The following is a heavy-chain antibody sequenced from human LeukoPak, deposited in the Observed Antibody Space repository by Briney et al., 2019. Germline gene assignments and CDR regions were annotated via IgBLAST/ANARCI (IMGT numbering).Heavy chain of an antibody. CDR1: GASINSHY. J-gene: IGHJ4*02. Sequence: SETLSLTCSVSGASINSHYWSWIRQSPGKGLEWIGYVFNGGSTNYNPSLKSRVTMSLDTSRDQFSLRLTSVTAADTAIYYCASRPAGTTWYGVFDYWSQGTLVTVSS. D-gene: IGHD6-13*01. CDR2: VFNGGST. CDR3: ASRPAGTTWYGVFDY. V-gene: IGHV4-59*11.